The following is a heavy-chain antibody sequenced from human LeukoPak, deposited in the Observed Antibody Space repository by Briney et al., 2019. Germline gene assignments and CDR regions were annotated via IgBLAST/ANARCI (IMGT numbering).Heavy chain of an antibody. J-gene: IGHJ3*02. V-gene: IGHV3-30*18. Sequence: GGSLRLSCAASRFTFSSYGMHWVRQAPGKGLEWVAVISYDGSNKYYADSVKGRFTISRDNSKNTLYLQMNSLRAEDTAVYYCAKDGPSSGWYFGAFDIWGQGTMVTVSS. CDR2: ISYDGSNK. D-gene: IGHD6-19*01. CDR3: AKDGPSSGWYFGAFDI. CDR1: RFTFSSYG.